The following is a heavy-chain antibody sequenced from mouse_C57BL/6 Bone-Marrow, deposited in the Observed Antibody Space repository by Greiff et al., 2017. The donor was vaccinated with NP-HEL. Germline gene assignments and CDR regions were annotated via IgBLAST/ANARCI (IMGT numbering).Heavy chain of an antibody. CDR1: GFTFTDYY. V-gene: IGHV7-3*01. D-gene: IGHD2-5*01. Sequence: EVQGVESGGGLVQPGGSLSLSCAASGFTFTDYYMSWVRQPPGKALEWLGFIRNKANGYTTEYSASVKGRFTISRDDSQSILYLQMNALRAEDSATYDCARYSLYSNWVDYWGQGTSVTVSS. CDR3: ARYSLYSNWVDY. J-gene: IGHJ4*01. CDR2: IRNKANGYTT.